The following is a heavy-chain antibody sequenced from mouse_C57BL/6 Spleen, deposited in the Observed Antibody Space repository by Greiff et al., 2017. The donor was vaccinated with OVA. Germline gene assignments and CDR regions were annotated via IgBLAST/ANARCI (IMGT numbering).Heavy chain of an antibody. CDR3: AYGSSYAMDY. CDR1: GYAFSSYW. V-gene: IGHV1-80*01. J-gene: IGHJ4*01. D-gene: IGHD1-1*01. CDR2: IYPGDGDT. Sequence: VMLVESGAELVKPGASVKISCKASGYAFSSYWMNWVKQRPGKGLEWIGQIYPGDGDTNYNGKFKGKATLTADKSSSTAYMQLSSLTSEDSAVYFCAYGSSYAMDYWGQGTSVTVSS.